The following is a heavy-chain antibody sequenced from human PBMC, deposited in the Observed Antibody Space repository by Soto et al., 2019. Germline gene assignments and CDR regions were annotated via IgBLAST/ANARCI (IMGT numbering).Heavy chain of an antibody. D-gene: IGHD2-2*01. J-gene: IGHJ6*02. Sequence: HPGGSLRLSCAASGFTFSSYAMHWVRQAPGKGLEWVAVISYDGSNKYYADSVKGRFTISRDNSKNTLYLQMNSLRAEDTAVYYCARGGVVVPAAELRPNYYYYYGMDVWGQGTTVTVSS. V-gene: IGHV3-30-3*01. CDR2: ISYDGSNK. CDR3: ARGGVVVPAAELRPNYYYYYGMDV. CDR1: GFTFSSYA.